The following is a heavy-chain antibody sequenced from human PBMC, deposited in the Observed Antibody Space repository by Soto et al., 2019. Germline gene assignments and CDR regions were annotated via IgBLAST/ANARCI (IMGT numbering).Heavy chain of an antibody. J-gene: IGHJ3*02. Sequence: QVQLVESGGGVVQPGRSLRLSCAASGFTFSSYAMHWVRQAPGKGLEWVAVISYDGSNKYYADSVKGRFTISRHNSKNTLYLQMNSLRAEDTAVYYCARDTPLDAFDIWGQGTMVTVSS. V-gene: IGHV3-30*14. D-gene: IGHD2-15*01. CDR3: ARDTPLDAFDI. CDR2: ISYDGSNK. CDR1: GFTFSSYA.